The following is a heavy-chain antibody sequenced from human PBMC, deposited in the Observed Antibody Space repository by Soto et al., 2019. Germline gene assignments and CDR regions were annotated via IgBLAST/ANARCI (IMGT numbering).Heavy chain of an antibody. Sequence: GESLKISCKGSGYSFTSYWISWVRQMPGKGLEWMGRIDPSDSYTNYSPSFQGHVTISADKSISTAYLQWSSLKASDTAMYYCASRYNDYYDSSGYYSWGQGTLVTVSS. V-gene: IGHV5-10-1*01. D-gene: IGHD3-22*01. CDR1: GYSFTSYW. J-gene: IGHJ4*02. CDR3: ASRYNDYYDSSGYYS. CDR2: IDPSDSYT.